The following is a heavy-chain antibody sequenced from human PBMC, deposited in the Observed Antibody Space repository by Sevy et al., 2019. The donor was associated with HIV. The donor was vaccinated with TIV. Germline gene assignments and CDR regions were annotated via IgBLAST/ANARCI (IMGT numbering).Heavy chain of an antibody. Sequence: GESLKISCKGSGYSFTSYWISWVRQMPGKGQEWMGRIDPSDSYTNYSPSFQGHVTISADKSISTAYLQWSSLKASDTAMYYCARQQKVWWGGYDWRDYYYYMDVWGKGTTVTVSS. CDR3: ARQQKVWWGGYDWRDYYYYMDV. CDR1: GYSFTSYW. J-gene: IGHJ6*03. D-gene: IGHD5-12*01. CDR2: IDPSDSYT. V-gene: IGHV5-10-1*01.